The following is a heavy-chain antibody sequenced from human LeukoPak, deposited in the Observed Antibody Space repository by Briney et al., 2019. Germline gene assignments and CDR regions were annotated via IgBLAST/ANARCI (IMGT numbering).Heavy chain of an antibody. D-gene: IGHD5-18*01. CDR3: TTGTWIQLWLADF. V-gene: IGHV3-15*01. CDR2: IKSKTDGGTT. J-gene: IGHJ4*02. CDR1: GFTFSNAW. Sequence: PGGSLRLSCAASGFTFSNAWMSWVRQAPGKGLEWVGHIKSKTDGGTTDYAAPVKGRFTISRDDSKNTLYLQMNSLKIEDTAVYYCTTGTWIQLWLADFWGQGTLVTVSS.